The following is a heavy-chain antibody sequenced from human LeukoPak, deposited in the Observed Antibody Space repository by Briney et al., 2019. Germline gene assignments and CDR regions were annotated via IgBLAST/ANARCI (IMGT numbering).Heavy chain of an antibody. Sequence: PGGSLRLSCAASGFTFSSYAMHWVRQAPGKGLEWVAVISYDGSNKYYADSVKGRFTIFRDNSKNTLYLQMNSLRAEDTAVYYCARGDDILTGYSDYFDYWGQGTLVTVSS. V-gene: IGHV3-30*04. D-gene: IGHD3-9*01. CDR1: GFTFSSYA. CDR2: ISYDGSNK. CDR3: ARGDDILTGYSDYFDY. J-gene: IGHJ4*02.